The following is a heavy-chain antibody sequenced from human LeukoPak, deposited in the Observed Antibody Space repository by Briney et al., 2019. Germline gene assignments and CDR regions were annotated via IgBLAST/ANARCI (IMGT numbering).Heavy chain of an antibody. CDR3: ARGAYCTNGVCHRRAFDI. J-gene: IGHJ3*02. CDR2: INHSGST. D-gene: IGHD2-8*01. V-gene: IGHV4-34*01. Sequence: SSQTLSLTCAVYGGSFSGYYWSWIRQPPGKGLEWIGEINHSGSTNYNPPLKSRVTISVDTSKNQFSLKLSSVTAADTAVYYCARGAYCTNGVCHRRAFDIWGQGTMVTVSS. CDR1: GGSFSGYY.